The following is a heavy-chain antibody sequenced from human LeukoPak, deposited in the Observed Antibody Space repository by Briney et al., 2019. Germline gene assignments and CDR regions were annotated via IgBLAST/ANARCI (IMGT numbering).Heavy chain of an antibody. CDR2: ISGSGGST. CDR3: AKLPLQDYRGNWFDP. V-gene: IGHV3-23*01. CDR1: GFTFSSYA. Sequence: PGGSLRLSCAASGFTFSSYAMSGVRQAPGKGLEWVSAISGSGGSTYYADSVKGRFTISRDNSKNTLYLQMNSLRAEDTAVYYCAKLPLQDYRGNWFDPWGQGTLVTASS. D-gene: IGHD4-11*01. J-gene: IGHJ5*02.